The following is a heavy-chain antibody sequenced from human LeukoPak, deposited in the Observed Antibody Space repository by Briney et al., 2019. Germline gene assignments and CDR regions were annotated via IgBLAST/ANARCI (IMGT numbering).Heavy chain of an antibody. CDR2: IYTSGST. CDR1: GGSISSYY. CDR3: AREKTFHSSSWSYYYGMDV. V-gene: IGHV4-4*07. D-gene: IGHD6-13*01. Sequence: SETLSLTCTVSGGSISSYYWSWIRQPAGKGLEWIGRIYTSGSTNYNPSLKSRVTMSVDTSKNQFSLKLSSVTAADTAMYYCAREKTFHSSSWSYYYGMDVWGQGTTVTVSS. J-gene: IGHJ6*02.